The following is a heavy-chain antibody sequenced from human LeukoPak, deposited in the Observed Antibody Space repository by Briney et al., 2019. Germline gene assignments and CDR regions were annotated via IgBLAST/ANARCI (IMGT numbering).Heavy chain of an antibody. V-gene: IGHV1-69*13. CDR2: IIPIFGTA. CDR3: ARDREMATSDFDY. J-gene: IGHJ4*02. CDR1: GGTFSSYA. D-gene: IGHD5-24*01. Sequence: ASVKVSCEASGGTFSSYAISWVRQAPGQGLEWMGGIIPIFGTANYAQKFQGRVTITADESTSTAYMELSSLRSEDTAVYYCARDREMATSDFDYWGQGTLVTVSS.